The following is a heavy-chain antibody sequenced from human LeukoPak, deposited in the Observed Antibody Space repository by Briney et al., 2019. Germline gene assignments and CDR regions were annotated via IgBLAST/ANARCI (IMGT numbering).Heavy chain of an antibody. V-gene: IGHV1-46*01. CDR2: INPSGGST. J-gene: IGHJ4*02. Sequence: ASVKVSCKASGYTFTSYYMHWVRQATGQGLEWMGIINPSGGSTSYAQKFQGRVTMTRDTSTSTVYMELSSLRSEDTAVYYCARDGYYYDSSGYHHGGDYFDYWGQGTLVTVSS. CDR3: ARDGYYYDSSGYHHGGDYFDY. D-gene: IGHD3-22*01. CDR1: GYTFTSYY.